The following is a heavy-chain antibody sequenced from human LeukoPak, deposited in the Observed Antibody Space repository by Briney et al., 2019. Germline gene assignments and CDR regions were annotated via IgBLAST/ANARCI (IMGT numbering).Heavy chain of an antibody. CDR3: ARELDSRRDLYFDY. J-gene: IGHJ4*02. D-gene: IGHD6-13*01. V-gene: IGHV1-18*01. CDR1: GYTFTSYG. CDR2: IGAYNGNT. Sequence: ASVKVSCKAPGYTFTSYGITWVRQAPGQGLEWMGWIGAYNGNTNYAQKLQGRVTMTTDTSTSTACMELRSLRSDDTAVYYCARELDSRRDLYFDYWGRGTLVTVSS.